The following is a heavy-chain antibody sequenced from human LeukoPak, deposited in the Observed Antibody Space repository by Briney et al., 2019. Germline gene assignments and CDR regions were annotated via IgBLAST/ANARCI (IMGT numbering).Heavy chain of an antibody. V-gene: IGHV4-59*12. CDR2: IYYSGST. Sequence: PSETLSLTCTVSGGSISSYYWSWIRQPPGKGLEWIGYIYYSGSTNYNPSLKSRVTISVDTSKNQFSLKLSSVTAADTAVYYCARGTDDAFDIWGQGTMVTVSS. CDR3: ARGTDDAFDI. CDR1: GGSISSYY. D-gene: IGHD1/OR15-1a*01. J-gene: IGHJ3*02.